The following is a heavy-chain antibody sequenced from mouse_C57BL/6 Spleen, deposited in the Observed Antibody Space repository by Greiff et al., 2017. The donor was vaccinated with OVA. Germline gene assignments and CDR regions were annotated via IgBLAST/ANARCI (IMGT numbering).Heavy chain of an antibody. CDR1: GFTFSSYG. CDR2: ISSGGSYT. V-gene: IGHV5-6*02. Sequence: DVKLVESGGDLVKPGGSLKLSCAASGFTFSSYGMSWVRQTPDKRLEWVATISSGGSYTYYPDSVKGRFTISRDNAKNTLYLQMSSLKSEDTAMYYCARHNYDGFYYFDYWGQGTTLTVSS. CDR3: ARHNYDGFYYFDY. J-gene: IGHJ2*01. D-gene: IGHD2-3*01.